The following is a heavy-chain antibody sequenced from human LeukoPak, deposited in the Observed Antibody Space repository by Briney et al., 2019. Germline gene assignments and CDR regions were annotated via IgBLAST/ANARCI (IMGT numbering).Heavy chain of an antibody. CDR1: GYTFTSYA. J-gene: IGHJ4*02. CDR2: ITPSGGT. V-gene: IGHV1-2*02. D-gene: IGHD5-24*01. Sequence: ASVKVSCKASGYTFTSYAMNWVRQAPGQGLEWMGWITPSGGTNYPQKFQGRVAITWDTSITTAYMDLSRLTSDDTAVYYCARDRYGDGFAHLDYWGQGALVTVSS. CDR3: ARDRYGDGFAHLDY.